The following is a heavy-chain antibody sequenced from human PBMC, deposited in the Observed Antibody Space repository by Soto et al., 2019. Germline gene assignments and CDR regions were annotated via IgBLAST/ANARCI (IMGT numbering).Heavy chain of an antibody. J-gene: IGHJ4*02. CDR3: ASHRGDCCNRGFDY. D-gene: IGHD2-21*01. Sequence: VASVKVSCKASGYTFTSYDINWVRQATGQGLEWMGWMNPNSGNTGYAQKFQGRVTMTRNTSISTAYMELSSLSSEDTAVYYCASHRGDCCNRGFDYWGQGTLVTVSS. CDR1: GYTFTSYD. CDR2: MNPNSGNT. V-gene: IGHV1-8*01.